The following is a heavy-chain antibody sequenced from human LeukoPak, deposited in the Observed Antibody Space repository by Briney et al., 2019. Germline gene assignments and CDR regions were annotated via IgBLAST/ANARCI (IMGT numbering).Heavy chain of an antibody. Sequence: PGGSLRLSCAASGFTLSSYAMSWVRQGPGKGLEWVSAISVSGNTYHADSVKGRFTISRDNSKDTLYLQMNSLRVDDTAVYYCAGQWLRLGAIDYWGQGTLVSVSS. J-gene: IGHJ4*02. CDR2: ISVSGNT. D-gene: IGHD5-12*01. CDR1: GFTLSSYA. CDR3: AGQWLRLGAIDY. V-gene: IGHV3-23*01.